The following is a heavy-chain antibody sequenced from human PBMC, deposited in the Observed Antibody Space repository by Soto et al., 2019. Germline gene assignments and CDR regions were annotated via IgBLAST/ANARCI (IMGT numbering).Heavy chain of an antibody. CDR1: GFTFSSYG. CDR3: AKPRIFGVVIIPYFDY. Sequence: GGSLRLSCAASGFTFSSYGMHWVRQAPGKGLEWVAVISYDGSNKYYADSVKGRFTISRGNSKNTLYLQMNSLRAEDTAVYYCAKPRIFGVVIIPYFDYWGQGTLVTVSS. D-gene: IGHD3-3*01. V-gene: IGHV3-30*18. J-gene: IGHJ4*02. CDR2: ISYDGSNK.